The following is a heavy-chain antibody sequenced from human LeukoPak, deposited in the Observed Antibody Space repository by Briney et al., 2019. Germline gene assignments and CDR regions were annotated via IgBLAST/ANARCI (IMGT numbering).Heavy chain of an antibody. CDR2: ISYDGSHK. CDR1: GFTFSSYG. D-gene: IGHD4/OR15-4a*01. V-gene: IGHV3-30*03. Sequence: GGPLRLSCAASGFTFSSYGMHWVRQAPGKGLEWVAVISYDGSHKYSADSVKGRFTISRDNSKNTLYLQMNSLRTEDTAVHFCSASRPHYGDYYGLDVWGHGTTVTVSS. CDR3: SASRPHYGDYYGLDV. J-gene: IGHJ6*02.